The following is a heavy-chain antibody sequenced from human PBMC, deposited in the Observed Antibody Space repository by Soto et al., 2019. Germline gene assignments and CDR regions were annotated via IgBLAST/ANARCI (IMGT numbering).Heavy chain of an antibody. J-gene: IGHJ6*02. CDR2: MNPNSGNT. V-gene: IGHV1-8*01. CDR1: GYTFTSYD. CDR3: ARGSRKEWLRLLNYYYYGMDV. Sequence: QVPLVQSGAEVKKPGASVKVSCKASGYTFTSYDINWVRQATGQGLEWMGWMNPNSGNTGYAQKFQGRVTMTRNTSISTAYMELSSLRSEDTAVYYCARGSRKEWLRLLNYYYYGMDVWGQGTTVTVSS. D-gene: IGHD5-12*01.